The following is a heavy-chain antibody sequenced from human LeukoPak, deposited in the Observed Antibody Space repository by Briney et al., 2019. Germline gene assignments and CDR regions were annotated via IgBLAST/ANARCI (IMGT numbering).Heavy chain of an antibody. CDR3: ARDGFPTVTTFDY. Sequence: ASVKVSCKASRGTFSSYTISWLRQAPGQGLEWMGRIIPILGIANYAQKFQGRVTITADKSTSTAYMELSSLRSEDTAVYYCARDGFPTVTTFDYWGQGTLVTVSS. V-gene: IGHV1-69*04. J-gene: IGHJ4*02. CDR2: IIPILGIA. CDR1: RGTFSSYT. D-gene: IGHD4-11*01.